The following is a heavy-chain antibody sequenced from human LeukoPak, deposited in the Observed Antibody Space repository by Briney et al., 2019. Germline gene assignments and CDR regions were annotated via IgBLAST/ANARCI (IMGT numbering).Heavy chain of an antibody. CDR3: ARVCSSTSCYTPHAFDI. Sequence: GASVKVSCKSSGYTFTSYGISWVRQPPGQGLEWMGWISAYNGNTNYAQKLQGRVTMTTDTSTSTAYMELRRMRSDDTAVYYCARVCSSTSCYTPHAFDIWGQGTMVTVSS. J-gene: IGHJ3*02. CDR2: ISAYNGNT. CDR1: GYTFTSYG. D-gene: IGHD2-2*02. V-gene: IGHV1-18*01.